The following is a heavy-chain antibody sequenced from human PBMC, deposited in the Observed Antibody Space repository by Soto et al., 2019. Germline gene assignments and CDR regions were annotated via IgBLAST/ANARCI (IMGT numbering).Heavy chain of an antibody. V-gene: IGHV3-74*01. CDR2: INMDGSST. J-gene: IGHJ4*02. CDR1: GFTFSGDW. CDR3: ARGPRGLYHHYY. Sequence: EVQLVESGGGLVQPGGSLRLSCAASGFTFSGDWMHWVRQGAGKGLVWVSRINMDGSSTNYADSVKGRFTISRDNAKNTLYLQMNSLRVDDTAVYYCARGPRGLYHHYYWGQGALVTVSS. D-gene: IGHD2-2*01.